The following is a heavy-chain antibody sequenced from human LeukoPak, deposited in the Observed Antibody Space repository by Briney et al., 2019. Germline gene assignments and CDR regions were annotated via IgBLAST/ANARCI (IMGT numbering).Heavy chain of an antibody. D-gene: IGHD2-15*01. CDR3: AKDLGDIVVAVAYGMDV. CDR2: ISGSGGST. V-gene: IGHV3-23*01. J-gene: IGHJ6*02. Sequence: GGSLRLSCAASGFTFSSYAMSWVRQAPGKGLEWVSAISGSGGSTYYADSVKGRFTISRDNSKNTLYLQMNSLRAEDTAVYYCAKDLGDIVVAVAYGMDVWGQGTTVTVSS. CDR1: GFTFSSYA.